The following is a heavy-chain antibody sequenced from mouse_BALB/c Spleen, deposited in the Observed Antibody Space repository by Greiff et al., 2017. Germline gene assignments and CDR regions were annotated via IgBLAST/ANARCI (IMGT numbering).Heavy chain of an antibody. V-gene: IGHV1S81*02. CDR2: INPSNGRT. CDR3: ARWDYRYYAMDY. Sequence: QVQLKQPGAELVKPGASVKLSCKASGYTFTSYWMHWVKQRPGQGLEWIGEINPSNGRTNYNEKFKSKATLTVDKSSSTAYMQLSSLTSEDSAVYYCARWDYRYYAMDYGGQGTSVTVSS. D-gene: IGHD2-14*01. CDR1: GYTFTSYW. J-gene: IGHJ4*01.